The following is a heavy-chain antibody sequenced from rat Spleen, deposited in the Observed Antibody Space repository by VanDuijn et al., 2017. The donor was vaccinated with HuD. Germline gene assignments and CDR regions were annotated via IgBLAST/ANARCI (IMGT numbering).Heavy chain of an antibody. Sequence: EVQLVESGGGLVQPGRSMKLSCAASGFTFSNYYMAWVRQAPTKGLEWVASISTGGGNAYYRASVKGRFTISRDNAKSTLYLQMDSLRSDDTATYYCARHDSSDGHYNWFAYWGQGTLVTVSS. J-gene: IGHJ3*01. CDR1: GFTFSNYY. CDR3: ARHDSSDGHYNWFAY. D-gene: IGHD1-7*01. V-gene: IGHV5-25*01. CDR2: ISTGGGNA.